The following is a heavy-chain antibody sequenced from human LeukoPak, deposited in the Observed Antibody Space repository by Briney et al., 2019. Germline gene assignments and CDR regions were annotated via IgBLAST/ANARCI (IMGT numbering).Heavy chain of an antibody. CDR3: ARLERYCSSTSCLGGGWFDP. D-gene: IGHD2-2*01. Sequence: GASVKVSCKASGYTFTSYGISWVRQAPGQGLEWMGWISAYNGNTNYAQKLQGRVTMTTDTSTSTAYMELRSLRSDDTAVYYCARLERYCSSTSCLGGGWFDPWGQGTLVTVSS. V-gene: IGHV1-18*01. CDR1: GYTFTSYG. J-gene: IGHJ5*02. CDR2: ISAYNGNT.